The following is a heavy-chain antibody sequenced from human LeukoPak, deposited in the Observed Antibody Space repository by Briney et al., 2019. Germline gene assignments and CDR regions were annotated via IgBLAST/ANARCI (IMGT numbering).Heavy chain of an antibody. CDR3: ASNVNLQAGGWYAPCDL. V-gene: IGHV3-66*01. CDR1: GFFVNMNY. Sequence: GGSETLLCAPSGFFVNMNYVSCVRQAPGKGLEWVSVIYSGGSTYYADSVKGRFAISRDNSKNTLYLQMNSLRAEDTAVYYCASNVNLQAGGWYAPCDLSGQGTLVTVSS. J-gene: IGHJ3*01. CDR2: IYSGGST. D-gene: IGHD6-19*01.